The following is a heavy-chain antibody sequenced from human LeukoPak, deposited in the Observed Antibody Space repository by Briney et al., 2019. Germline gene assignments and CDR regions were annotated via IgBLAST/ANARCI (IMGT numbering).Heavy chain of an antibody. CDR1: GSTFTGYY. CDR2: VNSYIGVT. D-gene: IGHD3-3*01. Sequence: ASVKVSCKASGSTFTGYYMHWVRQAPGQGLEWMGCVNSYIGVTDYAQEFEGRVTMTRDTSISTDYMELSRPTSDDTAVYYCASITVFGVSPTQGAFDIWGQGTMVTVSS. J-gene: IGHJ3*02. CDR3: ASITVFGVSPTQGAFDI. V-gene: IGHV1-2*02.